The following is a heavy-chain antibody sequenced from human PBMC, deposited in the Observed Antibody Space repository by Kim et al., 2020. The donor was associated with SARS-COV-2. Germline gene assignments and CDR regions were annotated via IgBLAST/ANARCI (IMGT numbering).Heavy chain of an antibody. D-gene: IGHD6-19*01. V-gene: IGHV1-24*01. Sequence: ASVKVSCKVSGYTLTELSMHWVRQAPGKGLEWMGGFDPKDGETIYAQKFQGRVTMTEDTSTDTAYMELSSLRSEDTAVYYCATGVAVAGRSSDYYYYYGMDFWGQGTTVTVSS. CDR1: GYTLTELS. J-gene: IGHJ6*02. CDR3: ATGVAVAGRSSDYYYYYGMDF. CDR2: FDPKDGET.